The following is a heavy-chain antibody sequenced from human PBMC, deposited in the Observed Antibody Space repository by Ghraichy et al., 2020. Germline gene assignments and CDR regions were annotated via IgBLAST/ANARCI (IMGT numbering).Heavy chain of an antibody. Sequence: SVKVSCKASGGTFSSYAISWVRQAPGQGLEWMGRIIPILGIANYAQKFQGRVTITADKSTSTAYMELSSLRSEDTAVYYCARSRDGYNYGSFYYYYYGMDVWGQGTTVTVSS. CDR3: ARSRDGYNYGSFYYYYYGMDV. CDR2: IIPILGIA. D-gene: IGHD5-24*01. CDR1: GGTFSSYA. J-gene: IGHJ6*02. V-gene: IGHV1-69*04.